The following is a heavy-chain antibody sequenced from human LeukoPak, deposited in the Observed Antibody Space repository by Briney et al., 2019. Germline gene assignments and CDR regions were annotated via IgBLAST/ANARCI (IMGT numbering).Heavy chain of an antibody. Sequence: PGRSLRLSCAASGFTFSSYAMSWVRQAPGKGLEWVGRIKSKTDGGTTDYAAPVKGRFTISRDDSKNTLYLQMNSLKTEDTAVYYCTTDPPDVTTESYYDFWSAEGYWGQGTLVTVSS. V-gene: IGHV3-15*01. D-gene: IGHD3-3*01. J-gene: IGHJ4*02. CDR2: IKSKTDGGTT. CDR1: GFTFSSYA. CDR3: TTDPPDVTTESYYDFWSAEGY.